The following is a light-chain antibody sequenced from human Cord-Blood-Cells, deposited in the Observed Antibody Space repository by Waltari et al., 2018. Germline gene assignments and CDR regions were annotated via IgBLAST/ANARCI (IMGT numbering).Light chain of an antibody. CDR3: CSYAGSYTFVV. J-gene: IGLJ2*01. CDR2: DVS. Sequence: QSALTQPRSVSGSPGQSVTISCTGTSSDVGGYNYVSWSQQHPGKAPKLMIYDVSKRPSGVPDRVSVSKSGNTASLTISGLQAEDEADYYCCSYAGSYTFVVFGGGTKLTVL. V-gene: IGLV2-11*01. CDR1: SSDVGGYNY.